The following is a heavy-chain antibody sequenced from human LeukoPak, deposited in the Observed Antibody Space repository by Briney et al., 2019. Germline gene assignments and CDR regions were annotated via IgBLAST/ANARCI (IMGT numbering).Heavy chain of an antibody. J-gene: IGHJ4*02. D-gene: IGHD6-19*01. CDR1: GGTFSSYA. Sequence: ASVKVSCKASGGTFSSYAISWVRQAPGQGLEWMGRIIPILGIANYAQKFQGRVTTTADKSTSTAYMELSSLRSEDTAVYYCARGAVAGHRSYYFDYWGQGTLVTVSS. CDR2: IIPILGIA. V-gene: IGHV1-69*04. CDR3: ARGAVAGHRSYYFDY.